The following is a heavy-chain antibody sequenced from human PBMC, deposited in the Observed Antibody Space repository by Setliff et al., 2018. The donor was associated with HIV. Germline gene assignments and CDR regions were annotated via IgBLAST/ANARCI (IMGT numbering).Heavy chain of an antibody. J-gene: IGHJ4*02. CDR1: GFSFSNAW. Sequence: LRLSCAASGFSFSNAWMDWVRQAPGKGLEWVSAISGSGGSTYYADSVKGRFTISRDNSKNTLYLQMNSLRAEDTAVYYCARGTDYSGWFYDYWGQGTQVTVSS. V-gene: IGHV3-23*01. D-gene: IGHD1-26*01. CDR3: ARGTDYSGWFYDY. CDR2: ISGSGGST.